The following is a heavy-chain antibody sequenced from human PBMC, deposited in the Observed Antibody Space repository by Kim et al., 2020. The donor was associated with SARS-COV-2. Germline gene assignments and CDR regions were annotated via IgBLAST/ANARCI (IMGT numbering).Heavy chain of an antibody. J-gene: IGHJ6*02. D-gene: IGHD6-13*01. CDR1: GFTFSSYG. V-gene: IGHV3-30*18. CDR2: ISYDGSNK. CDR3: AKTTKPPAGAALYYYGMDV. Sequence: GGSLRLSCAASGFTFSSYGMHWVRQAPGKVLEWVAVISYDGSNKYYADSVKGRFTISRDNSKNTLYLQMNSLRAEDTAVYYFAKTTKPPAGAALYYYGMDVWGQGTTVTVSS.